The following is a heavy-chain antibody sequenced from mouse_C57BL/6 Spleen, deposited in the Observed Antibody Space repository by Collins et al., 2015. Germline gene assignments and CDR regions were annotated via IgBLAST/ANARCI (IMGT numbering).Heavy chain of an antibody. CDR1: GYAFTNYL. V-gene: IGHV1-54*01. Sequence: QVQLQQSGAELVRPGTSVKVSCKASGYAFTNYLIEWVKQRPGQGLEWIGVINPGSGGTNYNEKFKGKATLTADKSSSTAYMQLSSLTSDDSAVYFCAREGTGTEDYWGQGTLVTVSA. CDR2: INPGSGGT. CDR3: AREGTGTEDY. D-gene: IGHD4-1*01. J-gene: IGHJ3*01.